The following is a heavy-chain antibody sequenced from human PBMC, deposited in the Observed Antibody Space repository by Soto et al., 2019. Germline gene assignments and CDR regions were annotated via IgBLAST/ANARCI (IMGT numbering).Heavy chain of an antibody. CDR2: INAGNGNT. CDR3: ARDVAAADY. CDR1: GFTFTSSA. V-gene: IGHV1-3*01. J-gene: IGHJ4*02. D-gene: IGHD6-13*01. Sequence: ASVKVSCKASGFTFTSSAMQWVRQAPGQRLEWMGWINAGNGNTKYSQKFQGRVTITRDTSASTAYMELSSLRSEDTAVYYCARDVAAADYWGQGNLVTVSS.